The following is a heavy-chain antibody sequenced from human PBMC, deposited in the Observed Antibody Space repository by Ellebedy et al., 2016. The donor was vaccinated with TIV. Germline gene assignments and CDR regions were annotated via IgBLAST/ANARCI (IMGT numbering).Heavy chain of an antibody. V-gene: IGHV3-15*01. J-gene: IGHJ3*01. CDR3: VSGTKWKGGSGVFDV. D-gene: IGHD1-20*01. Sequence: GESLKISCTAASGFPFTDAWMTWVRQAPGKGLEWLGRIKDKPEGWATEYAAPVKGRFTISRDDSKNMLRLQMNSLKTEDTALYYCVSGTKWKGGSGVFDVWGQGTVVTVSS. CDR2: IKDKPEGWAT. CDR1: GFPFTDAW.